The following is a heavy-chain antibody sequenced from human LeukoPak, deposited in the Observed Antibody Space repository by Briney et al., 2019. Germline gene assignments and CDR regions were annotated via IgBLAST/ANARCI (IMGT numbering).Heavy chain of an antibody. CDR2: IYYSGST. CDR1: GGSISSSSYY. Sequence: SETLSLTCTVSGGSISSSSYYWGWIRQPPGKGLKWIGSIYYSGSTYYNPSLKSRVTISVDTSKNQFSLKLSSVTAADTAVYYCARMHSGYYSDAHDAFDIWGQGTMVTVSS. V-gene: IGHV4-39*07. CDR3: ARMHSGYYSDAHDAFDI. D-gene: IGHD1-26*01. J-gene: IGHJ3*02.